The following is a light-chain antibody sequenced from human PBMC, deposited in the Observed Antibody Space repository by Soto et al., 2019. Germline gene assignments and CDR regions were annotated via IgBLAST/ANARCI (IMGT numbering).Light chain of an antibody. CDR2: SAS. CDR1: QGMSTY. V-gene: IGKV1-9*01. J-gene: IGKJ4*01. CDR3: QQLNGYQLS. Sequence: DIQLTQSPSFLSSSVGDTVTITCRASQGMSTYLAWYQQKPGKVPKLLIRSASTLQSGVPPRFSGGGSGTEFTLTIITFQPDDSGIYYCQQLNGYQLSFGGGTNVEIK.